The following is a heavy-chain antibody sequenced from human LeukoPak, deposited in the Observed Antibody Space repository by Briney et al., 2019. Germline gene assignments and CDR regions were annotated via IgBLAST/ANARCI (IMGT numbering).Heavy chain of an antibody. V-gene: IGHV3-48*01. CDR1: GFTFSSYS. J-gene: IGHJ4*02. Sequence: PGGSLRLSCAASGFTFSSYSMNWVRQAPGKGLEWVSYISSSSNTLYYADSVKGRFTISRDNAKNSLYLQMNSLRPEDTAVYYCAKGDPYGSGSYPVDYWGQGTLVTVSS. D-gene: IGHD3-10*01. CDR3: AKGDPYGSGSYPVDY. CDR2: ISSSSNTL.